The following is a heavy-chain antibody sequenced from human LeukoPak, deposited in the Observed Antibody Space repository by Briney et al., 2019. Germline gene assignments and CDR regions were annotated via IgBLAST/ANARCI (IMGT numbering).Heavy chain of an antibody. CDR1: GDSVSSGGYY. V-gene: IGHV4-61*03. D-gene: IGHD6-13*01. CDR3: ARDRMQQRNFDY. J-gene: IGHJ4*02. CDR2: IYYNGNT. Sequence: SETLSLTCTVSGDSVSSGGYYWSWIRQPPGKGLEWIGYIYYNGNTNYNPSLKTRVTISVDTSKNHFSLKLSSVTAADTAVYYCARDRMQQRNFDYWGQGILVTVSS.